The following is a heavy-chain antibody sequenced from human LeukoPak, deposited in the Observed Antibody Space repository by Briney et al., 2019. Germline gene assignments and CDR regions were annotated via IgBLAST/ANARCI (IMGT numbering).Heavy chain of an antibody. J-gene: IGHJ4*02. Sequence: PGGSLRLSCAASGFTFSSYWMSWVRQAPGKGLEWVANIKQDGSEKYYVDSVKGRFTISRDNAKNSLYLQMNSLRAEDTAVYYCARDGAVAGSRGDYWGQGTLVTVSS. CDR2: IKQDGSEK. CDR3: ARDGAVAGSRGDY. D-gene: IGHD6-19*01. V-gene: IGHV3-7*01. CDR1: GFTFSSYW.